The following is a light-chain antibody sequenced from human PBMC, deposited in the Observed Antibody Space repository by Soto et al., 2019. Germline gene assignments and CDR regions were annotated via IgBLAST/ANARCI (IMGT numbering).Light chain of an antibody. CDR3: CAYAYSHVV. CDR1: SDDVGAYDY. J-gene: IGLJ7*01. CDR2: AVT. Sequence: QSALTQPRSVSGSPGQSVTISCTGTSDDVGAYDYVSWYQQHPGKAPKRMIYAVTKRPSGVPDRFSGSKSGNTASLTISGLQAEDEADYYCCAYAYSHVVFGGGTQLTVL. V-gene: IGLV2-11*01.